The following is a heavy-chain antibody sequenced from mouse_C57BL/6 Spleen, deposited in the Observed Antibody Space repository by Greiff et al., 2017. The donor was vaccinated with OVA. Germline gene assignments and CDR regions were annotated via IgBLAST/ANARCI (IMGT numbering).Heavy chain of an antibody. Sequence: QVQLQQSGAELARPGASVKMSCKASGYTFTSYTMHWVKQRPGQGLEWIGYINPSSGYTKYNQKFKDKATLTADKSSSTAYMQLSSLTSEDSAVYYCEARGNHHEDFDYWGQGTTLTVSS. CDR3: EARGNHHEDFDY. D-gene: IGHD3-3*01. CDR1: GYTFTSYT. J-gene: IGHJ2*01. V-gene: IGHV1-4*01. CDR2: INPSSGYT.